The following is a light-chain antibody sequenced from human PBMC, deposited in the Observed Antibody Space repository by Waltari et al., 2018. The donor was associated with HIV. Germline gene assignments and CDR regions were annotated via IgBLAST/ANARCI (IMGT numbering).Light chain of an antibody. Sequence: ETVITQSPGALSASPGERVTLSCRASQSVSTNLAWYQQKPGQPPRLLIYGASARATDGPARFSGSGSGTEFNLTIAALRSEDLAVYFCQQYNSWPLTFGPGSKVNIK. V-gene: IGKV3-15*01. CDR3: QQYNSWPLT. CDR2: GAS. J-gene: IGKJ3*01. CDR1: QSVSTN.